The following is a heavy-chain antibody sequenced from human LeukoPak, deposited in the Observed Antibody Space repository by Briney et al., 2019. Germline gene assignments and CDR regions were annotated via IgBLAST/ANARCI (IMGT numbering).Heavy chain of an antibody. CDR2: ISSKSTYI. J-gene: IGHJ4*02. CDR3: ARRGGLSSGRGFDH. CDR1: GFDLNYYD. Sequence: PGGSLRLSCVASGFDLNYYDMNWVRQAPGKGLEWVSSISSKSTYIDSADSTKGRFTISRDNANNSVFLQMSSLRPEDTAVYYCARRGGLSSGRGFDHWGQGTLVTVSS. V-gene: IGHV3-21*01. D-gene: IGHD3-16*01.